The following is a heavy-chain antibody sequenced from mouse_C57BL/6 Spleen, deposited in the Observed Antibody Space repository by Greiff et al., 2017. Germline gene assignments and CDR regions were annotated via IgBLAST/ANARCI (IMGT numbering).Heavy chain of an antibody. Sequence: QVKLQQPGPGLVQPSQSLSITCTVSGFSLPSYGVHWVRQSPGQGLEWLGVIWSGGSTDYNAAFISSMNISKGKSKSQGFFKMNSLKADDTAINYCARGGRGCAYGGQGTLVTVSA. V-gene: IGHV2-2*01. CDR2: IWSGGST. J-gene: IGHJ3*01. CDR3: ARGGRGCAY. CDR1: GFSLPSYG. D-gene: IGHD3-3*01.